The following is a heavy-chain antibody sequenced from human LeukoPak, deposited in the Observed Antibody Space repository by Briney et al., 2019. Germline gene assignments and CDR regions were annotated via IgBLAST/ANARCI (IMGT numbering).Heavy chain of an antibody. Sequence: GESLKISCKGSGYSFATYWIGWVRRMPGKGLEWMGIIYPGDSDTRYGPSFQGQVTISADKSISTAYLQWSSLKASDTAMYYCARSPHWYFDLWGRGTLVTVSS. CDR3: ARSPHWYFDL. V-gene: IGHV5-51*01. J-gene: IGHJ2*01. CDR2: IYPGDSDT. CDR1: GYSFATYW.